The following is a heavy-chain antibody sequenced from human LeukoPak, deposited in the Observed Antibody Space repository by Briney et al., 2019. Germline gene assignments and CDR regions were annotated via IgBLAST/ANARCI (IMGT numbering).Heavy chain of an antibody. CDR3: ARDPGY. Sequence: SETLSLTCTVSGGSISSYYWSWIRQPPGKGLEWIGYIYYGGSTNYNPSLKSRVTISVDTSKNQFSLKLSSVTAADTAVYYCARDPGYWGQGTLVTVSS. CDR2: IYYGGST. J-gene: IGHJ4*02. V-gene: IGHV4-59*01. CDR1: GGSISSYY.